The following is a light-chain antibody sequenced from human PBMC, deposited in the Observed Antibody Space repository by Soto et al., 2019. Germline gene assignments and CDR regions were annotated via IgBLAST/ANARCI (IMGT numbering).Light chain of an antibody. CDR3: QQYGSSPPT. V-gene: IGKV3-20*01. CDR1: QSVSSNS. J-gene: IGKJ1*01. Sequence: EIVLTQSPGTLSLSPGERATLSCRASQSVSSNSLAWCQRKPGQAPRLLIYGASSRATGIPNRFSGSGSGTDFNLTITRLEPEDFAVYYCQQYGSSPPTCGQGTKVEIK. CDR2: GAS.